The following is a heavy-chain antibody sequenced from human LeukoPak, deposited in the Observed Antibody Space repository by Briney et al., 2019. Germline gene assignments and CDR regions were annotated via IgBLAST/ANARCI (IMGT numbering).Heavy chain of an antibody. Sequence: GGSLRLSCAASGFTFSNYGMHWVRQAPGKGLEWVAVISYDGSNKYYADSVKGRFTISRDNSKNTLYLQMNSLRAEDTAVYYCAKSLHLGYWGQGTLVTVSS. J-gene: IGHJ4*02. CDR3: AKSLHLGY. CDR1: GFTFSNYG. CDR2: ISYDGSNK. D-gene: IGHD5/OR15-5a*01. V-gene: IGHV3-30*18.